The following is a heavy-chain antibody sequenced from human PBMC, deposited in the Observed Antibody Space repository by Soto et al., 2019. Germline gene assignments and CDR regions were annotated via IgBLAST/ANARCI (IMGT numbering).Heavy chain of an antibody. Sequence: QVQLVESGGGVVQPGRSLRLSCAASGFTFSSYGMHWVRQAPGKGLEWVAVKSYDGSNKDYADSVKGRFPISRDNSNNTPYLQMNSLIAEGKALYYCAKEGRSWYTGFDYLGQGTLVTVSS. V-gene: IGHV3-30*18. CDR1: GFTFSSYG. J-gene: IGHJ4*02. D-gene: IGHD6-13*01. CDR3: AKEGRSWYTGFDY. CDR2: KSYDGSNK.